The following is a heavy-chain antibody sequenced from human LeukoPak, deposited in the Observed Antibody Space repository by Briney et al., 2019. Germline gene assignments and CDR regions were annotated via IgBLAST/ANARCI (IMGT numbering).Heavy chain of an antibody. Sequence: PSETLSLTCTVSSGSISNYYWTWIRQPPGKGLEWIGYVSYSGSTNNNPSLNSRVTISVDTSKNQFSLRLSSVTSADTGVYYCAKGRVVAGTKTLGYHWFDPWGQGTLVTVSS. CDR3: AKGRVVAGTKTLGYHWFDP. CDR2: VSYSGST. J-gene: IGHJ5*02. D-gene: IGHD6-19*01. CDR1: SGSISNYY. V-gene: IGHV4-59*01.